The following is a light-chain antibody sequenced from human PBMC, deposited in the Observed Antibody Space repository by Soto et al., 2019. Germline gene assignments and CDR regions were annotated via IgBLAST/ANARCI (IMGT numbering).Light chain of an antibody. Sequence: DIQMSHSPSTLSASVEDRVTITCRARQNIVNWLAWYQQKPGKAPNLLIYKTSTLQRGVPSRFSGSGSGTDFTLTSSSLQPEDFATYYCLQDYKFPWTFGQGTKVDIK. J-gene: IGKJ1*01. CDR1: QNIVNW. V-gene: IGKV1-5*03. CDR3: LQDYKFPWT. CDR2: KTS.